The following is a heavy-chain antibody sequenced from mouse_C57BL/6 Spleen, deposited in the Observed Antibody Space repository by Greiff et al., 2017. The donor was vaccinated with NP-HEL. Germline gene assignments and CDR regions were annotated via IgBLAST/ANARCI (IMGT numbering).Heavy chain of an antibody. CDR2: ILPGSGST. CDR1: GYTFTGYW. Sequence: QVQLQQSGAELMKPGASVKLSCKATGYTFTGYWIEWVKQRPGHGLEWIGEILPGSGSTNYNEKFKGKATFTADTSSNTAYMQLSSLTTEDSAIYYCARHPSYYSNYTLYYYAMDYWGQGTSVTVSS. V-gene: IGHV1-9*01. J-gene: IGHJ4*01. D-gene: IGHD2-5*01. CDR3: ARHPSYYSNYTLYYYAMDY.